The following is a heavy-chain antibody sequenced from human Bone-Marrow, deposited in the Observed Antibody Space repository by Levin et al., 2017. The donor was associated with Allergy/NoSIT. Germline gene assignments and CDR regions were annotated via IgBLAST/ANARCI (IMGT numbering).Heavy chain of an antibody. D-gene: IGHD2-15*01. J-gene: IGHJ5*02. Sequence: PSETLSLTCAVYGGSFSGYYWSWIRQPPGKGLEWIGEINHSGSTNYNPSLKSRVTISVDTSKNQFSLKLSSVTAADTAVYYCARGYCSGGSCSPRGWFDPWGQGTLVTVSS. CDR2: INHSGST. CDR3: ARGYCSGGSCSPRGWFDP. CDR1: GGSFSGYY. V-gene: IGHV4-34*01.